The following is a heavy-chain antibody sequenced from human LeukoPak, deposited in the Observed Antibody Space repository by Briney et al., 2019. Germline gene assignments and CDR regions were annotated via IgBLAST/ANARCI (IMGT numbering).Heavy chain of an antibody. V-gene: IGHV3-48*03. J-gene: IGHJ6*04. Sequence: PGGSLRLSCEASGFTFSTYEMNWVRQTPGKGLEWVSCIGSSGSTIYYADSVKGRFTISRDNAKNSLYLQMNSLRAEGTAVYYCAELGITMIGGVWGKGTTVTISS. CDR1: GFTFSTYE. CDR3: AELGITMIGGV. D-gene: IGHD3-10*02. CDR2: IGSSGSTI.